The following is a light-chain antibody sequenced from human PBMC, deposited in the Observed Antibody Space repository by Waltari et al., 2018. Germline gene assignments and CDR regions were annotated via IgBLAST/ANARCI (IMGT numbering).Light chain of an antibody. CDR1: QSIGSG. J-gene: IGKJ3*01. V-gene: IGKV1-5*03. CDR2: EAT. Sequence: DIQMTQSPSTLSASVGDRVTITCRASQSIGSGLAWYQQKPGKAPKLLIYEATSLESGVPSRFSASGSGTEFTLTISSLQPDDFATYYCQQYDNLPSLVTFGPGTKVDIK. CDR3: QQYDNLPSLVT.